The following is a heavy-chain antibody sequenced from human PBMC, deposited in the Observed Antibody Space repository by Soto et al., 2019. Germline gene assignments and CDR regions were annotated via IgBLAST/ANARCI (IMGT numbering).Heavy chain of an antibody. V-gene: IGHV3-23*01. Sequence: EVQLLESGGGLVQPGGSLRLSCAASGFTFSSYAMSWVRQAPGKGLEWVSAISGSGGSTYYADSVKGRFTISRDNSKNTLYLQMNSRRAEDTAVYYCASLYYYGSGSYSQFDYCGQGTLVTVSS. D-gene: IGHD3-10*01. CDR1: GFTFSSYA. J-gene: IGHJ4*02. CDR2: ISGSGGST. CDR3: ASLYYYGSGSYSQFDY.